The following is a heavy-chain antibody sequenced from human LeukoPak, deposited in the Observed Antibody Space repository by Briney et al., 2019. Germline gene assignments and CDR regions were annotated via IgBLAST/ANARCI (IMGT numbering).Heavy chain of an antibody. J-gene: IGHJ4*02. V-gene: IGHV3-21*01. CDR2: ISSSSSYI. CDR3: ARTGEWLENFDY. Sequence: GGSLRLSCAASGFTFSSYSMNWVRQAPGKGLEWVSSISSSSSYIYYADSVKGRFTISRDNAKNSLYLQMNSLRAEGTAVYYCARTGEWLENFDYWGQGTLVTVSS. D-gene: IGHD6-19*01. CDR1: GFTFSSYS.